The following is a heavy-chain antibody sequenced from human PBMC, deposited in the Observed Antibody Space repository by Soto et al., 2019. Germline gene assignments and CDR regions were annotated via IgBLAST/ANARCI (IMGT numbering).Heavy chain of an antibody. V-gene: IGHV1-3*04. CDR1: GYSFTTHA. CDR2: INTGNGNT. CDR3: ARGEQLYHYYYGMDV. Sequence: ASVRVSCKASGYSFTTHAMIWVRQAPGQRPEWMGWINTGNGNTRYSPKFQGRVNITRDTSASTAYMELSSLKSEDTAVYYCARGEQLYHYYYGMDVWGQGSTVTVSS. J-gene: IGHJ6*02.